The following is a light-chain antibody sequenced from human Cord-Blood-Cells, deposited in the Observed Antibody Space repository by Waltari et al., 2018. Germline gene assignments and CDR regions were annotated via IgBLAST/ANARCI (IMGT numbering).Light chain of an antibody. Sequence: DIQMTQSPSSLSASVGHRVTITCRASQSISSYLNWYQQKPGKAPKLLIYAASSLQSGVPSMFSGSGSGTDFTLTISSLQPEDFATYYCQQSYSTPVTFGGGTKVEIK. CDR2: AAS. J-gene: IGKJ4*01. CDR3: QQSYSTPVT. V-gene: IGKV1-39*01. CDR1: QSISSY.